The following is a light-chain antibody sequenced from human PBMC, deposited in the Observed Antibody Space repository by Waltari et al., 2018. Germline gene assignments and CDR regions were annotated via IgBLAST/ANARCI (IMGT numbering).Light chain of an antibody. Sequence: DIVMTQSPLSLPVTPGEPASISCRSSQSLRHSNGYNYLDWYLQKPGQSPQLLIYLGSNRASGAPDRFSGSGSGTDFTLKISRVEAEDVGVYYCMEALQSWTFGQGTKVEIK. V-gene: IGKV2-28*01. CDR2: LGS. J-gene: IGKJ1*01. CDR3: MEALQSWT. CDR1: QSLRHSNGYNY.